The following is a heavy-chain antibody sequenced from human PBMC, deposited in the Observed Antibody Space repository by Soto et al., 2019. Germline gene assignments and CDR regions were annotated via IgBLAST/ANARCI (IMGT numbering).Heavy chain of an antibody. J-gene: IGHJ4*02. CDR2: TSGGDFST. D-gene: IGHD4-17*01. CDR3: AKGSSFYYGDFDY. V-gene: IGHV3-23*01. CDR1: GFTFSNYA. Sequence: EVQLLESGGALVQPGGSLRLSCVASGFTFSNYAMTWVRQAPGKGLEWVSTTSGGDFSTYYADSVKGRFTISRDNSKNTLYLQMNSLRVEETAVYYCAKGSSFYYGDFDYWGQGTLVTVSS.